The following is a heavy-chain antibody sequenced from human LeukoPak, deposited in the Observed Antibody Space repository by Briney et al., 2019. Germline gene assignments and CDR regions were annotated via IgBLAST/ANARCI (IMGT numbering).Heavy chain of an antibody. D-gene: IGHD3-3*01. V-gene: IGHV1-18*01. CDR2: ISAYNGNT. J-gene: IGHJ3*02. CDR3: ARVGNSGYYRAFGI. Sequence: GASVKVSCKASGYTLTSYGISWVRQAPGQGLEWMGWISAYNGNTNYAQKLQGRVTMTTDTSTSTAYMELRSLRSDDAAVYCCARVGNSGYYRAFGIWGQGTMVTVSS. CDR1: GYTLTSYG.